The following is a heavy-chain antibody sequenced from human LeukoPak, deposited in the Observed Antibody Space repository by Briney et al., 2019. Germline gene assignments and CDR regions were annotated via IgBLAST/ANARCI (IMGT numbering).Heavy chain of an antibody. J-gene: IGHJ4*02. CDR1: GFTFSSYG. D-gene: IGHD3-16*02. CDR3: AKEVYDYVWGSYRPDLYFGY. Sequence: GGSLRLSCAASGFTFSSYGMSWVRQAPGKGLEWVSAISGSGGSTYYADSVKGRFTISRDNSKNTLYLQMNSLRAEDTAVYYCAKEVYDYVWGSYRPDLYFGYWGQGTLVTVSS. CDR2: ISGSGGST. V-gene: IGHV3-23*01.